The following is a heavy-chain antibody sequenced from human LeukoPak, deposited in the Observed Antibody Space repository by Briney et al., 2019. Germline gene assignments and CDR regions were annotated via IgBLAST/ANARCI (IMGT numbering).Heavy chain of an antibody. CDR3: AKVSVCYGCYFDY. Sequence: GGSLTLSCAASGYAFGSHGLTWVRQAPGKGLEWVATINGAGDNPCYAENVKGRFTISRDNSRDTLYLQMHSLRAEDTAIYYWAKVSVCYGCYFDYWGQGTLVTVS. V-gene: IGHV3-23*01. J-gene: IGHJ4*02. CDR1: GYAFGSHG. CDR2: INGAGDNP. D-gene: IGHD2-8*01.